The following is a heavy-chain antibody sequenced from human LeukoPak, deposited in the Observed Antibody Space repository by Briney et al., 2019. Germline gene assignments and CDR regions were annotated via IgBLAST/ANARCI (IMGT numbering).Heavy chain of an antibody. Sequence: SQTLSLTCAISGDSVSSNSAAWIWIRQSPSRGLECLGRTYYRSKWYTEYAVSVKSRITINPDTSKNQFSLQLSSVNPEDTAVYYCARLGSGSNYWGQGTLVTVSS. CDR2: TYYRSKWYT. J-gene: IGHJ4*02. CDR3: ARLGSGSNY. D-gene: IGHD3-10*01. V-gene: IGHV6-1*01. CDR1: GDSVSSNSAA.